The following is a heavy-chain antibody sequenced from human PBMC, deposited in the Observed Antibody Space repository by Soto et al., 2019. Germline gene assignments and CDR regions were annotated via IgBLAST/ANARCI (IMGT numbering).Heavy chain of an antibody. J-gene: IGHJ6*02. CDR2: IYSSENT. D-gene: IGHD2-2*03. V-gene: IGHV4-39*01. CDR3: ARLNGYCISTNCHGYYGMDV. CDR1: GGSISSGGYY. Sequence: SETLSLTCTVPGGSISSGGYYWSWIRQHPGKGLEWIGTIYSSENTYYNPSLLSRVTISVDTSKNEFSLRLSSVTAADTAVYYCARLNGYCISTNCHGYYGMDVWGQGTTVNVSS.